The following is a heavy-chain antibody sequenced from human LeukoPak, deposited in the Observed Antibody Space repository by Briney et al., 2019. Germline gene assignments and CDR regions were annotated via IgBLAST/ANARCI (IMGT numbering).Heavy chain of an antibody. CDR2: ISTDGSST. CDR3: ARFRLAGEGEYYFDY. V-gene: IGHV3-74*01. Sequence: GGSLRLSCAASGFTFSSYWMHWVRHAPGKGLVWVSRISTDGSSTHYADSVKGRFTISRDNAKNTLFLQMNSLRAEDTAVYYCARFRLAGEGEYYFDYWGQGTLVTVSS. D-gene: IGHD7-27*01. CDR1: GFTFSSYW. J-gene: IGHJ4*02.